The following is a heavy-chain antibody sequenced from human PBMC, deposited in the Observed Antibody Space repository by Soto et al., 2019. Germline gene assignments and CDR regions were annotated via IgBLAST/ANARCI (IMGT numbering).Heavy chain of an antibody. Sequence: QWQLQESGPGLVGPSETLSLTCTVSGGSINTYNLFWAWIRQPPGKGLEWIASIHYSGNAYYNPSLTSRVTSSGDTSKNRVSLALSSVTAADTAVYYCARVNVTLDFWGQGTLVTVSS. CDR3: ARVNVTLDF. V-gene: IGHV4-39*01. CDR2: IHYSGNA. D-gene: IGHD2-21*02. J-gene: IGHJ4*02. CDR1: GGSINTYNLF.